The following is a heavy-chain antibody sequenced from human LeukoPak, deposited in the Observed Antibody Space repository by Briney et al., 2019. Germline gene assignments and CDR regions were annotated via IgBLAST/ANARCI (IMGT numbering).Heavy chain of an antibody. Sequence: SQTLSLTCTVSGGSISSGSYYWSWIRQPAGKGLEWIGRIYTSGSTNYNPSLKSRVTRSVDTSKNQFSLKLSSVTAADTAVYYCARGDEEVSFDYWGQGTLVTVSS. CDR2: IYTSGST. V-gene: IGHV4-61*02. CDR3: ARGDEEVSFDY. J-gene: IGHJ4*02. CDR1: GGSISSGSYY.